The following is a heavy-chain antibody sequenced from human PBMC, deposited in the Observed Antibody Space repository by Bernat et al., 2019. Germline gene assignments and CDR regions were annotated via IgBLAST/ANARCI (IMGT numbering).Heavy chain of an antibody. V-gene: IGHV3-30*18. CDR1: GFTFSSYG. CDR2: ISYDGSNK. CDR3: AKDSSGWGDYFDY. J-gene: IGHJ4*02. Sequence: QVQLVESGGGVVQPGRSLRLSCAASGFTFSSYGMHWVRQAPGKGLEWVAVISYDGSNKYYADSVKGRFTISRDNSKNTLYLQMNSLRAEDTAVDYCAKDSSGWGDYFDYWGQGTLVTVSS. D-gene: IGHD6-19*01.